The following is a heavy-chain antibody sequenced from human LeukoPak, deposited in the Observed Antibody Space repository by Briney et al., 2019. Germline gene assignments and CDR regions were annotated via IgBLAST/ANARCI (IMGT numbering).Heavy chain of an antibody. Sequence: GESLQISCKGSGYSFTSYWIGWVRQMPGKGLEWMGIIYPGDSDTRYSPSFQGQVTISADKSISTAYLQWSSLKASDTAMYYCARDCCSSTSWQYGMDVWGQGTTVTVSS. CDR1: GYSFTSYW. D-gene: IGHD2-2*01. CDR2: IYPGDSDT. V-gene: IGHV5-51*01. J-gene: IGHJ6*02. CDR3: ARDCCSSTSWQYGMDV.